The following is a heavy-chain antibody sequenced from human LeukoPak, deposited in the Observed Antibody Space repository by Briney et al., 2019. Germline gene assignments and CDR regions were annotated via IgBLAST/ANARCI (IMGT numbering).Heavy chain of an antibody. CDR1: GFTFSSYA. J-gene: IGHJ3*02. V-gene: IGHV3-23*01. Sequence: GGSLRLSCAASGFTFSSYAMSWVRQAPGKGLEWVSAISGSGGSTYYADSVKDRFTISRDNSKNTLYLQMNSLRAEDTAVYYCAKCYYDSSGSDDAFDIWGQGTMVTVSS. D-gene: IGHD3-22*01. CDR2: ISGSGGST. CDR3: AKCYYDSSGSDDAFDI.